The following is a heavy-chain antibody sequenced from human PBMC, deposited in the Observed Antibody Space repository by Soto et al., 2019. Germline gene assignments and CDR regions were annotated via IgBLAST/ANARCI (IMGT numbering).Heavy chain of an antibody. CDR2: ISGSGDST. D-gene: IGHD6-19*01. J-gene: IGHJ4*02. V-gene: IGHV3-23*01. Sequence: PGVSLRLSCAASGFTFSTYAMNWVRQSPGKGLEWVSGISGSGDSTYYADSVKGRFTVSRDNSKNTLYLQMNSLRAEDTAVFYCAKERSSGWSFDYWGQGALVTVYS. CDR1: GFTFSTYA. CDR3: AKERSSGWSFDY.